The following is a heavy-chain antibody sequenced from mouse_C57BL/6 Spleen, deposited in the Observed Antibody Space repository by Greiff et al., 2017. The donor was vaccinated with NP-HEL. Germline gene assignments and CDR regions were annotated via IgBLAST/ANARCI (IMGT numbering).Heavy chain of an antibody. V-gene: IGHV1-82*01. J-gene: IGHJ4*01. Sequence: QVQLQQSGPELVKPGASVKISCKASGYAFSSSWMNWVKQRPGKGLEWIGRIYPGDGDTNYNGKFKGKATLTADKSSSTAYMQLSSLTSEDSAVYFCARRAGTHAMDYWGQGTSVTVSS. D-gene: IGHD4-1*01. CDR1: GYAFSSSW. CDR2: IYPGDGDT. CDR3: ARRAGTHAMDY.